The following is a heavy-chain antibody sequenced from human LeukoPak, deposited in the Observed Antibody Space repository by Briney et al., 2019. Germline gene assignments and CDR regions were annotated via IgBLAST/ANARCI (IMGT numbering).Heavy chain of an antibody. V-gene: IGHV3-20*04. CDR2: INWNGGST. Sequence: GGSLRLSCAASGFTFDDYGMSWVRQAPGKGLEWVSGINWNGGSTGYADSVKGRFTISRDNAKNSLYLQMNSLRAEDMALYYCASCSSTSCYTRGYFDYWGQGTLVTVSS. J-gene: IGHJ4*02. CDR3: ASCSSTSCYTRGYFDY. D-gene: IGHD2-2*02. CDR1: GFTFDDYG.